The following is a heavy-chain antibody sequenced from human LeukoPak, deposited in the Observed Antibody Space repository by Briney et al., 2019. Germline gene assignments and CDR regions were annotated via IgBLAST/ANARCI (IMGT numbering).Heavy chain of an antibody. J-gene: IGHJ4*02. CDR1: EFTFRRYP. Sequence: LSGAAIEFTFRRYPMHSVGEAPGKGLDGVAVISYLGYNKYYADSVKGRFTISRDNSKNTLYLQMNSLRAEDTAVYYCARGDCSSTSCYRLDYWGQGTLVTVSS. CDR2: ISYLGYNK. D-gene: IGHD2-2*02. CDR3: ARGDCSSTSCYRLDY. V-gene: IGHV3-30-3*01.